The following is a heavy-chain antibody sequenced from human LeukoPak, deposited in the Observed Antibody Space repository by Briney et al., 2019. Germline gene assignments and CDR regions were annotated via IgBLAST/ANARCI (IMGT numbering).Heavy chain of an antibody. V-gene: IGHV3-30*02. CDR1: GFTFSGYG. CDR2: IRSDGSNK. J-gene: IGHJ4*02. CDR3: AKGASHYFDY. Sequence: PGGSLRLSCAASGFTFSGYGMHWVRQAPGKGLEWVAFIRSDGSNKYYADSVKGRFTFSRDNSKNTLYLQMNSLRAEDMAVYYCAKGASHYFDYWGQGTLVTVSS.